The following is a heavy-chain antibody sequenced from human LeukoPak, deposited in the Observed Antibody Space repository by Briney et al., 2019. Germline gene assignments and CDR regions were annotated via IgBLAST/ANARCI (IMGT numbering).Heavy chain of an antibody. V-gene: IGHV4-4*07. J-gene: IGHJ3*02. Sequence: SETLSLTCTVSGGSISSYYWSSIRQPAGKGLEWIGRIYTSGSTNYNPSLKSRVTMSVDTSKNQFSLKLSSVTAADTAVYYCARDWEDILTVSDAFDIWGQGTMVTVSS. CDR3: ARDWEDILTVSDAFDI. CDR2: IYTSGST. CDR1: GGSISSYY. D-gene: IGHD3-9*01.